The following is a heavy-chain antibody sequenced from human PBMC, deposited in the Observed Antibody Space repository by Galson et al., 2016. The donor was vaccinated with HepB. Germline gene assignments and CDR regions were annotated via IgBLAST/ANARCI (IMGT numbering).Heavy chain of an antibody. CDR2: ISYDGTNK. V-gene: IGHV3-30*18. CDR1: GFTFRSYG. J-gene: IGHJ4*02. CDR3: AKDAILACGTGCYADY. D-gene: IGHD2-2*01. Sequence: SLRLSCAGSGFTFRSYGIHWVRQAPGKGLEWVAVISYDGTNKYYADSLKGRFTISRDNSKNTLDLQMNSLRAEDTAVYYCAKDAILACGTGCYADYWGQGTLVTVSS.